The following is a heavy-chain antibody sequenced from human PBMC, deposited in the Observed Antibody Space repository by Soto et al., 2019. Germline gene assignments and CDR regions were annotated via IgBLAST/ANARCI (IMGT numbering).Heavy chain of an antibody. CDR2: ISYDGSKK. CDR3: AKDTYYHDSSGYYVFDY. J-gene: IGHJ4*02. V-gene: IGHV3-30*18. D-gene: IGHD3-22*01. CDR1: GCTFTDYG. Sequence: QVQLVESGGGVVQPGRSLRLSCADSGCTFTDYGMHWVRQATGKGLEWVAVISYDGSKKNYADSGKGRFTISRDNSKSALYLQMNSLRAEDTAVYYCAKDTYYHDSSGYYVFDYWGQGTLVTVSS.